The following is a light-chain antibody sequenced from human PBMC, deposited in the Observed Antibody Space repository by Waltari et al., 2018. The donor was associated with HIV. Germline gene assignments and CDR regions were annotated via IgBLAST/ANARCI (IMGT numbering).Light chain of an antibody. J-gene: IGKJ1*01. CDR1: QSLLHSSNNKNH. CDR2: WAS. V-gene: IGKV4-1*01. Sequence: DIVMTQSPDSLAVSLGERATINCKSSQSLLHSSNNKNHLAWYQQKPGQPPKLLLYWASTREAGVPDRISGSGSGTDFTLTISSLQAEDVAVYYCQQYYNMCTFGQGTKVEIK. CDR3: QQYYNMCT.